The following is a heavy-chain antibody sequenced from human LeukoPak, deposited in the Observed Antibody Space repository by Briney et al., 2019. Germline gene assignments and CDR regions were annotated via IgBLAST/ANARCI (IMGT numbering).Heavy chain of an antibody. D-gene: IGHD4-17*01. V-gene: IGHV3-13*01. CDR2: IDTAADT. J-gene: IGHJ4*02. CDR3: AKALTSGDSYFDY. CDR1: GFTFSSFD. Sequence: PGGSLRLSCAASGFTFSSFDMHWVRHSTGKGLEWVSGIDTAADTYYLGSVKGRFTISRENAKNSLSLQMYSLRVGDTAVYFCAKALTSGDSYFDYWGQGTLVTVSS.